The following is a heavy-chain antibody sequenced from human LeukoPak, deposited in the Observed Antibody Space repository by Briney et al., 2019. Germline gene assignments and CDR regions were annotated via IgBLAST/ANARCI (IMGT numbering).Heavy chain of an antibody. CDR1: GGSISSSSYY. Sequence: SETLSLTCTVSGGSISSSSYYWGWIRQPPGKGLEWIGSIYYSGSTYYNPSLKSRVTISVDTSKNQFSLKLSSVTAADTAVYYCARGFGGGLGRIMVHYWGQGTLVTVSS. J-gene: IGHJ4*02. CDR3: ARGFGGGLGRIMVHY. V-gene: IGHV4-39*07. D-gene: IGHD2-8*01. CDR2: IYYSGST.